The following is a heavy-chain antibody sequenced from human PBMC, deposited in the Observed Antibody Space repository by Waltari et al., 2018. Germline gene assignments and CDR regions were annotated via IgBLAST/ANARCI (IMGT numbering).Heavy chain of an antibody. CDR3: AGYHYYYDSSGYSVDY. CDR2: IYYSGWT. J-gene: IGHJ4*02. V-gene: IGHV4-39*01. CDR1: GGSISSSSYY. Sequence: QLQLQESGPGLVKPSETLSLTCTVSGGSISSSSYYWGWLRQPPGKGLEWIGSIYYSGWTYYNPSLKSRVTISVDTSKNQFSLKLSSVTAADTAVYYCAGYHYYYDSSGYSVDYWGQGTLVTVSS. D-gene: IGHD3-22*01.